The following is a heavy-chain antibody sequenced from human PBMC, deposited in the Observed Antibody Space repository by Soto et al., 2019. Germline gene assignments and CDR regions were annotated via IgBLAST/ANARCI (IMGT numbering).Heavy chain of an antibody. D-gene: IGHD3-10*01. CDR2: ISAYNGNT. J-gene: IGHJ6*03. V-gene: IGHV1-18*01. CDR1: GYTFTSYF. CDR3: ARAHETDVLLWFGEWRDYYYYYMDV. Sequence: ASVNVSCNASGYTFTSYFISWVRQAPGQGLEWMGWISAYNGNTNYAQKLQGRVTMTTDTSTSTAYMELRSLRSDDTAVYYCARAHETDVLLWFGEWRDYYYYYMDVWGKGTTVTVSS.